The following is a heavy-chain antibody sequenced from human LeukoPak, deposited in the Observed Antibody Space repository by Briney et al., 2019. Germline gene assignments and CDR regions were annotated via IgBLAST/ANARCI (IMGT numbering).Heavy chain of an antibody. V-gene: IGHV4-61*05. Sequence: PSETLSLTCTVSGGSISTSNYYWGWIRQPPGKGLEWIGYIYYSGSTNYNPSLKSRVTISVDTSKNQFSLKLSSVTAADTAVYYCARGDSSGYYNLRYNWFDPWGQGTLVTVSS. CDR1: GGSISTSNYY. D-gene: IGHD3-22*01. CDR3: ARGDSSGYYNLRYNWFDP. J-gene: IGHJ5*02. CDR2: IYYSGST.